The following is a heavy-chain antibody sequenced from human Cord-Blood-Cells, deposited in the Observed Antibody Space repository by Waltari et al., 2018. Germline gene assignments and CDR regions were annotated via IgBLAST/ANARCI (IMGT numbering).Heavy chain of an antibody. J-gene: IGHJ2*01. D-gene: IGHD6-13*01. V-gene: IGHV1-3*01. CDR3: ARDSRHLLAAAGTGWYFDL. Sequence: QVQLVQSGAEVKKPGASVKVSCKASGYTFTSYAMHWVRQAPGQRTEWMGWINAGNGNTKDSRKFQGRVTITRDTTASTAYMGLSSLRSEDTAVYYCARDSRHLLAAAGTGWYFDLWGRGTLVTVSS. CDR2: INAGNGNT. CDR1: GYTFTSYA.